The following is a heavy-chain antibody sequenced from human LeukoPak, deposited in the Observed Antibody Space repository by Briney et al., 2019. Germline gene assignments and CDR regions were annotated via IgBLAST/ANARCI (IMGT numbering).Heavy chain of an antibody. CDR2: IYHSGST. D-gene: IGHD3-10*01. CDR1: GGSISSSSYY. CDR3: ATRSSLGYYYYYMDV. J-gene: IGHJ6*03. V-gene: IGHV4-39*07. Sequence: SETLSLTCTVSGGSISSSSYYWGWIRQPPGKGLEWIGSIYHSGSTYYNPSLKSRVTISVDTSKNQFSLKLSSVTAADTAVYYCATRSSLGYYYYYMDVWGKGTTVTVSS.